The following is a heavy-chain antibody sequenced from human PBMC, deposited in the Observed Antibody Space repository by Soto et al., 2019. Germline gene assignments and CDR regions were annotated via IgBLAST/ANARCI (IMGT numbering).Heavy chain of an antibody. CDR1: GASISSGGSS. CDR3: ARGLAVRGRYGVDG. J-gene: IGHJ6*02. V-gene: IGHV4-30-2*01. CDR2: IYHSGIT. Sequence: QLQLQESGSGLVKPSQTLSLTCAVSGASISSGGSSWSWIRQAPGTGLEWIGYIYHSGITNYNPSRKRRVTISVDKSQNQFARSLSFGTAADTAVDYWARGLAVRGRYGVDGWGQGTTVTVSS. D-gene: IGHD3-10*01.